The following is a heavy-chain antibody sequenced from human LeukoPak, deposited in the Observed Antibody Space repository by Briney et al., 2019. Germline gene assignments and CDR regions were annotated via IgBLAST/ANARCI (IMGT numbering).Heavy chain of an antibody. CDR3: ARAREHPGPGRDDTFDI. J-gene: IGHJ3*02. V-gene: IGHV3-64*01. Sequence: TGGSLRLSCAASGFTFSSYVMHWVRQAPGKGLEYFSTISSNGGSTYYANSVKGRFTISRDNSTNTLYLQMGSLRAEDMAVYYCARAREHPGPGRDDTFDIWGQGTMVTVSS. CDR2: ISSNGGST. D-gene: IGHD3-10*01. CDR1: GFTFSSYV.